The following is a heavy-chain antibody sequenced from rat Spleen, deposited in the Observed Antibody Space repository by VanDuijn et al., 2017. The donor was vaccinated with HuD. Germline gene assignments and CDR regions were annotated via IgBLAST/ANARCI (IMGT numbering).Heavy chain of an antibody. CDR1: GFTFSNYG. D-gene: IGHD4-3*01. CDR2: ISYDGGST. Sequence: EVQLVESGGGLVQPGRSMKLSCAASGFTFSNYGMAWVRQAPKKGLEWVAYISYDGGSTYYRDPVKGRFTISRYNAENTIYLQMNSLRSEDTATYYCAVSGYGYWGRGVMVTVSS. J-gene: IGHJ2*01. V-gene: IGHV5-22*01. CDR3: AVSGYGY.